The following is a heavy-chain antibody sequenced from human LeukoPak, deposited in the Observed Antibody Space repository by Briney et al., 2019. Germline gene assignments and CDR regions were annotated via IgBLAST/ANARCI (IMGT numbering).Heavy chain of an antibody. V-gene: IGHV4-39*01. CDR3: ARAYCGGDRYLNWFDP. J-gene: IGHJ5*02. CDR1: GGSISSSSYY. Sequence: SETLSLTCTVSGGSISSSSYYWGWIRQPPGKGLEWIGSIYYSGSTYYNPSLKSRVTISVDTSKTQFSLKLSSVTAADTAVYYCARAYCGGDRYLNWFDPWGQGTLVTVSS. CDR2: IYYSGST. D-gene: IGHD2-21*01.